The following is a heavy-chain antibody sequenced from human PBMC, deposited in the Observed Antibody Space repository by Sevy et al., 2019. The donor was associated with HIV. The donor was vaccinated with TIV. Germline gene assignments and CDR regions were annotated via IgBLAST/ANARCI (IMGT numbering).Heavy chain of an antibody. Sequence: GGSLRLSCTASGFTFGDYAMSWFRQAPGKGLEWVGFIRSKAYGGTTEYAASVKGRFTISRDDSKSIAYLQMNSLKTEDTAVYYCTREQQGEQWLVRAFDIWGQGTMVTVSS. CDR3: TREQQGEQWLVRAFDI. D-gene: IGHD6-19*01. J-gene: IGHJ3*02. CDR2: IRSKAYGGTT. V-gene: IGHV3-49*03. CDR1: GFTFGDYA.